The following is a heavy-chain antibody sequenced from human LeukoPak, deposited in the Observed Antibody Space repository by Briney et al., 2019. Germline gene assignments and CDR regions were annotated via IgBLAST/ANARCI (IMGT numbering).Heavy chain of an antibody. CDR2: IWYDGTNL. D-gene: IGHD1-7*01. CDR1: GFTFNNYG. CDR3: AKDGGTSVGDYFHS. J-gene: IGHJ4*02. Sequence: GGSLRLSCAASGFTFNNYGMHWVRPAPGKGLEWVAVIWYDGTNLYYTDSVKGRFTISRDNSKNTLDLQMNSLRAEDTAVYYCAKDGGTSVGDYFHSWGQGTLVTVSS. V-gene: IGHV3-33*03.